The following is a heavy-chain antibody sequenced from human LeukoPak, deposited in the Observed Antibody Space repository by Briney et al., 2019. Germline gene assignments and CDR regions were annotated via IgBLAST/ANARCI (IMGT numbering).Heavy chain of an antibody. CDR2: IRSKAYGGTT. CDR1: GFTFGVYA. V-gene: IGHV3-49*04. Sequence: GGSLRLSCTASGFTFGVYAMSWVRQAPGKGLEWVGFIRSKAYGGTTEYAASVKGRFTISRDDSKSIAYLQMNSLKTEDTAVYYCTRDNSVLRYFDWLLYGESFDYWGQGTLVTVSS. CDR3: TRDNSVLRYFDWLLYGESFDY. J-gene: IGHJ4*02. D-gene: IGHD3-9*01.